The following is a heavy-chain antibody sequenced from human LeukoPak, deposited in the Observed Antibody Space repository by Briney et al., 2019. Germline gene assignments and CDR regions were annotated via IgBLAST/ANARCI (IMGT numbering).Heavy chain of an antibody. D-gene: IGHD3-10*01. CDR2: IIPILGIA. J-gene: IGHJ4*02. CDR1: GGTFSSYA. Sequence: SVKVSCKASGGTFSSYAISWVRQAPGQGLEWMGRIIPILGIANYAQKFQGRVTITADKSTSTAYMELSSLRSEDTAVYYGAGILWFGELLGGFDYWGQGTLVTVSS. V-gene: IGHV1-69*04. CDR3: AGILWFGELLGGFDY.